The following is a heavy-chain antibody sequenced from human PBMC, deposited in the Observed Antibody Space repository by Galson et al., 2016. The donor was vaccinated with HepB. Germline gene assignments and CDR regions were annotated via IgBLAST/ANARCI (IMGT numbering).Heavy chain of an antibody. D-gene: IGHD4-17*01. V-gene: IGHV4-4*02. J-gene: IGHJ5*02. CDR2: IYHSGST. Sequence: SETLSLTCTVSGVSINNSNWWNWVRQPPGKGLEWIGEIYHSGSTNYNPSLKSRVTILVDNSKNKFSLRLSSVTAADAAVYYCARDLASRSGDFDEGSWSDPWGQGTLVTVSS. CDR3: ARDLASRSGDFDEGSWSDP. CDR1: GVSINNSNW.